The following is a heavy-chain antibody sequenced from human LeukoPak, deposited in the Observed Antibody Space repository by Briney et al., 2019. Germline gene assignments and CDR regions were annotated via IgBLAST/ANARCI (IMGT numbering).Heavy chain of an antibody. CDR2: VSTYNSET. CDR3: VRDNWNEFDP. V-gene: IGHV1-18*01. Sequence: ASVKVTCKASGYRFSSVGISWVRQAPGQGLEWIGWVSTYNSETNYAPKFQARVTMTKDTSTSTVFLEMWSLRADDTAVYYCVRDNWNEFDPWGQGTLVTVSS. D-gene: IGHD1-1*01. J-gene: IGHJ5*02. CDR1: GYRFSSVG.